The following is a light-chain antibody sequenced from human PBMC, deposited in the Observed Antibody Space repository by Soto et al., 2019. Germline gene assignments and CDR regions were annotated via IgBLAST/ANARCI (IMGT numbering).Light chain of an antibody. Sequence: AIRMTQSPSSFSASTGDRVTITCRASQGISSYLAWYQQKPGKAPKLLIYAASTLQSGVPSRFRGSGSGTDFTLTISCLQYEDFATYYCQQYSSYSETFGQGTKVDIK. CDR1: QGISSY. CDR2: AAS. V-gene: IGKV1-8*01. J-gene: IGKJ2*01. CDR3: QQYSSYSET.